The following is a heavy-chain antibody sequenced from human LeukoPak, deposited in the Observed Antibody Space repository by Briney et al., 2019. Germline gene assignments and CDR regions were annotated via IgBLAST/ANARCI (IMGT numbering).Heavy chain of an antibody. J-gene: IGHJ6*03. CDR3: AKAGIDYYDSRGGYYYYYYMDV. V-gene: IGHV3-23*01. D-gene: IGHD3-22*01. CDR1: GFTFSSYA. CDR2: ISGSGGST. Sequence: GGSPRLSCAASGFTFSSYAMSWVRQAPGKGLEWVSAISGSGGSTYYADSVKGRFTISRDNSKKTLYLQMNSLRAEDTAVYYCAKAGIDYYDSRGGYYYYYYMDVWGKGTTVTVSS.